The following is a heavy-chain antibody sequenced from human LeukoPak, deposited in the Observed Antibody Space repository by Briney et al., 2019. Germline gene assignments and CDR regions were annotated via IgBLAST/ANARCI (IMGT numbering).Heavy chain of an antibody. V-gene: IGHV1-8*01. CDR1: GYTFTSYD. J-gene: IGHJ3*02. D-gene: IGHD2-2*02. CDR2: MNPNSGNT. CDR3: ARDLYDLDAFDI. Sequence: GASVTVSCKASGYTFTSYDINWVRQAPGQGLEWMGWMNPNSGNTGYAQKFQGRVTMTRNTSISTAYMELSSLRSEDTAVYYCARDLYDLDAFDIWGQGTMVTVSS.